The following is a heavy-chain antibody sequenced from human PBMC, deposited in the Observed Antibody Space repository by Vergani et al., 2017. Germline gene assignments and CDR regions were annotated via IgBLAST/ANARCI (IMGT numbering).Heavy chain of an antibody. J-gene: IGHJ3*02. D-gene: IGHD4-11*01. CDR1: GFTFSSYW. CDR3: ARSVTSALPDAFDI. V-gene: IGHV3-7*03. CDR2: IKQDGSEK. Sequence: EVQLVESGGGLVQPGGSLRLSCAASGFTFSSYWMSWVRQAPGKGLEWVANIKQDGSEKYYVDSVKCRFTISRDNAKNSLYLQMNSLRAEDTAVYYCARSVTSALPDAFDIWGQGTMVTVSS.